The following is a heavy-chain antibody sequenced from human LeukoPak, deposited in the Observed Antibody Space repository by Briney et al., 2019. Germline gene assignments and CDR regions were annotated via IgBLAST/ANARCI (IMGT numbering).Heavy chain of an antibody. CDR1: GGSISSTGYY. V-gene: IGHV4-61*10. Sequence: SQTLSLTCTVSGGSISSTGYYWTWIRQPAGKGLEWIGYIYYSGSTNYNPSLKSRVTISVDTSKNQFSLKLSSVTAADTAVYYCARGRSSMVRGYYYYMDVWGKGTTVTISS. CDR3: ARGRSSMVRGYYYYMDV. J-gene: IGHJ6*03. D-gene: IGHD3-10*01. CDR2: IYYSGST.